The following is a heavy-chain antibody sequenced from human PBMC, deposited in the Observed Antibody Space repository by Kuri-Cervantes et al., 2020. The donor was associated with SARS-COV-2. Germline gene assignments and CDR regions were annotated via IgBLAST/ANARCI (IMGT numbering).Heavy chain of an antibody. J-gene: IGHJ4*02. CDR1: GFIFSDYY. D-gene: IGHD3-22*01. CDR3: ARGSRGYYYDSSGTFDY. Sequence: GESLKISCTASGFIFSDYYMTWVRQAPGKGLEWVGRIKSKNDGGGTDYAAPVKGRFTISRDNAKNSLYLQMNSLRAEDTAVYYCARGSRGYYYDSSGTFDYWGQGTLVTVSS. CDR2: IKSKNDGGGT. V-gene: IGHV3-15*01.